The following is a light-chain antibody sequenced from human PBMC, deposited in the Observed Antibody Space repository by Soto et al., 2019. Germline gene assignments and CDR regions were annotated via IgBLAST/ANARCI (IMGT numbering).Light chain of an antibody. CDR3: QQYDSYSSGP. CDR2: DAS. V-gene: IGKV1-5*01. CDR1: QTINSW. Sequence: DIQMTQSPSTLAASVGDRGTSTCRASQTINSWLAWYQQKPGKAPKVLIFDASSLKTGVPSRFSGSGSGTEFTLTISNLQPDDFATYYCQQYDSYSSGPFGQGTKVDIK. J-gene: IGKJ1*01.